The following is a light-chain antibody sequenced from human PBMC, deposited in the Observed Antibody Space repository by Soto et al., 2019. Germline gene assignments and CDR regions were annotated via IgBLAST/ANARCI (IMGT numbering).Light chain of an antibody. J-gene: IGKJ2*01. CDR1: QSISNN. V-gene: IGKV3-15*01. Sequence: EIVMTQSPVTLSVSPVERVTLSCVASQSISNNLAWYQQKPGQAPRLLIYGASTRATGIPPRFSGGGSGTEFTVTISSLQSEDFAIYYCQQYDIWPPYTFGQGTKVDIK. CDR3: QQYDIWPPYT. CDR2: GAS.